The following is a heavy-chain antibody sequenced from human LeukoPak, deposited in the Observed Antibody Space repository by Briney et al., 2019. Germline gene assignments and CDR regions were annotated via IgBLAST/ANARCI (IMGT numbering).Heavy chain of an antibody. V-gene: IGHV3-23*01. CDR2: ISVSGNT. CDR1: GFTLSSYA. CDR3: ARWDNCRIFDY. D-gene: IGHD1-1*01. J-gene: IGHJ4*02. Sequence: PGGSLRLSCAASGFTLSSYAMSWVRQGPGKGLEWVSAISVSGNTYHADSVKGRFTISRDNSKNTLYLQMNSLRAEDTAVYYCARWDNCRIFDYWGQGTLVTVSS.